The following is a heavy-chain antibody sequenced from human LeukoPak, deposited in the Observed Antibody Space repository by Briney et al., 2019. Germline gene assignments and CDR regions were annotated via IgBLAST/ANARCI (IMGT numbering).Heavy chain of an antibody. CDR1: GYTFSPYW. Sequence: GGSLRLSCVASGYTFSPYWMSWVRQIPGKGLEWVASVSSGGSPTYYVDSVRGRFTISRDDAKNSLFLQMNGLGADDTAVYYCTRENYVPDSWGQGTLVTVSS. J-gene: IGHJ4*02. D-gene: IGHD3-10*02. CDR2: VSSGGSPT. CDR3: TRENYVPDS. V-gene: IGHV3-7*03.